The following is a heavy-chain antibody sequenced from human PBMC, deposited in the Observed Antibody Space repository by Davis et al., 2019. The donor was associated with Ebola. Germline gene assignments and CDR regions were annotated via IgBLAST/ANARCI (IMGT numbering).Heavy chain of an antibody. CDR2: IVGNADTT. Sequence: GESLKISCAASGFTVSNNYMSWVRQAPGQGLEWISNIVGNADTTYYADSVKGRLTISRDNSKNTLYLQVNSLRVEDTAVYYCAKEGWDRSLGGIEIWGQGTMVTVSS. J-gene: IGHJ3*02. V-gene: IGHV3-23*01. D-gene: IGHD1-14*01. CDR3: AKEGWDRSLGGIEI. CDR1: GFTVSNNY.